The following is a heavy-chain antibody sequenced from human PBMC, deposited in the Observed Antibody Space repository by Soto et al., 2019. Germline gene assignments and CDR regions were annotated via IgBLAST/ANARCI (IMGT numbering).Heavy chain of an antibody. D-gene: IGHD4-17*01. CDR3: ARGGPLLRWYPDSPYYGMDV. CDR1: GGSISSGGYY. V-gene: IGHV4-31*03. CDR2: IYYSGSP. Sequence: QVQLQESGPGLVKPSQTLSLTCTVSGGSISSGGYYWSWIRQHPGKGLEWIGYIYYSGSPYYNPSLKSRVTISVDTSKNQFSLKLSSVTAADTAVYYCARGGPLLRWYPDSPYYGMDVWGQGTTVTVSS. J-gene: IGHJ6*02.